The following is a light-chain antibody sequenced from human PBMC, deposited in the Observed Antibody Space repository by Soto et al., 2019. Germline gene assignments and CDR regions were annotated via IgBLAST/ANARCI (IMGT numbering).Light chain of an antibody. CDR3: QQYGSSTGT. V-gene: IGKV3-20*01. Sequence: EIVLTQSPGTVSLSPGERATLSCRASQSVASNHLAWYQQQPGQAPRLLIYGASIRATGIPDRFSGSGSGTDFTLTISRLEPEDFAVYYCQQYGSSTGTFGPGTKVEIK. CDR2: GAS. CDR1: QSVASNH. J-gene: IGKJ2*01.